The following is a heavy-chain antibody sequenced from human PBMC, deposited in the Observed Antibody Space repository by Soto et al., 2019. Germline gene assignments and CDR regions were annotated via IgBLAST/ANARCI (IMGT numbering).Heavy chain of an antibody. CDR2: FDPEDGET. Sequence: AASVKVSCKVSGYTLTELSMHWVRQAPGKGLEWMGGFDPEDGETIYAQKFQGRVTMTEDTSTDTAYTELSSLRSEDTAVYYCATTVYCISTSCYSWNKYYFDYWGQGTLVTVSS. D-gene: IGHD2-2*01. CDR1: GYTLTELS. V-gene: IGHV1-24*01. J-gene: IGHJ4*02. CDR3: ATTVYCISTSCYSWNKYYFDY.